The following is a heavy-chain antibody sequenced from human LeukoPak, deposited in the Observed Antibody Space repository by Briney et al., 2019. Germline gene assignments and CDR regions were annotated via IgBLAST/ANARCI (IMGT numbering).Heavy chain of an antibody. CDR2: ISTSGSYI. CDR3: ATDLIHYYASGAKT. D-gene: IGHD3-10*01. V-gene: IGHV3-21*01. CDR1: GFTFSNYN. J-gene: IGHJ5*02. Sequence: GGSLRLSCAASGFTFSNYNMNWVRQAPGKGLEWVSSISTSGSYIYYANSMKGRFTISRDNAKNSLYLQMNSLRVEDSAVYYCATDLIHYYASGAKTWGQGTLVTVSS.